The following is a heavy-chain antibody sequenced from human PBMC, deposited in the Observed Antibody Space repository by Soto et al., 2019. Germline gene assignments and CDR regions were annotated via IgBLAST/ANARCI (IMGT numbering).Heavy chain of an antibody. J-gene: IGHJ4*02. D-gene: IGHD3-10*01. V-gene: IGHV3-30*18. CDR1: GFTVSSNY. Sequence: PGRPLRLSCAASGFTVSSNYMSWVRQAPGKGLEWVAVISYDGSNKYYADSVKGRFTISRDNSKNTLYLQMNSLRAEDTAVYYCAKDNWYYGSGSYDCPDYWGQGTLVTVSS. CDR2: ISYDGSNK. CDR3: AKDNWYYGSGSYDCPDY.